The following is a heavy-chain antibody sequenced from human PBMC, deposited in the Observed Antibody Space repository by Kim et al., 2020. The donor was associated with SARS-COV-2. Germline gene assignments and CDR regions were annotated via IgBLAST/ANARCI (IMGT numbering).Heavy chain of an antibody. J-gene: IGHJ3*02. V-gene: IGHV3-74*01. Sequence: GGSLRLSCVASGFTFSSYWMHWVRQAPGKGLVWVSRINRDGSNIFYADSVKGRITLSRANAKNTLYVQMNSLRADDTGEYYCARGGGDHAFDIWGQGTM. CDR2: INRDGSNI. CDR3: ARGGGDHAFDI. CDR1: GFTFSSYW. D-gene: IGHD6-25*01.